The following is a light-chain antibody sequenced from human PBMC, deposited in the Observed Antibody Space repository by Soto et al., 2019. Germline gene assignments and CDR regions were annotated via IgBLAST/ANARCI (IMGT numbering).Light chain of an antibody. J-gene: IGLJ1*01. V-gene: IGLV2-8*01. CDR2: EVT. Sequence: QSALTQPPSASGSPGQSVTISCTGTSSDVGAYNYVSWYQQQPGKAPKLMIYEVTKRPSGVPDRFSGSKSGNTASLTVSGLQAEDEADYYCTSYAGSNNFPFVFGTGTKLTVL. CDR3: TSYAGSNNFPFV. CDR1: SSDVGAYNY.